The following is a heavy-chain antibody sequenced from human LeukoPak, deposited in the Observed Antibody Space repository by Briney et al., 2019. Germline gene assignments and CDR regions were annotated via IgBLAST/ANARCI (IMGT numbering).Heavy chain of an antibody. D-gene: IGHD3-10*01. CDR2: SRNKANSYTT. Sequence: GGSLRLSCAVSGFSFSDHYMDWVRQAPGKGLEWVGRSRNKANSYTTECAASVKGRFTISRDDSKNSLYLQMNSLKTEDTAVYYCARSYYYDSAIYSDFDYWGQGTLVTVSS. J-gene: IGHJ4*02. CDR1: GFSFSDHY. V-gene: IGHV3-72*01. CDR3: ARSYYYDSAIYSDFDY.